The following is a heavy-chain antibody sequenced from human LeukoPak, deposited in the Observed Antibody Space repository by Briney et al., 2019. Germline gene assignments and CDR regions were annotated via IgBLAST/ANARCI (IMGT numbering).Heavy chain of an antibody. CDR1: GFTFSSYA. Sequence: GRSLRLSCAASGFTFSSYAMHWVRQAPGKGLEWVAVISYDGSNKYYADSVKGRFTISRDNSKNTLYLQMNSLRAEDTAVYYCAKDRSGLKWLFEPWGQGTLVTVSS. D-gene: IGHD3-22*01. CDR2: ISYDGSNK. CDR3: AKDRSGLKWLFEP. V-gene: IGHV3-30-3*01. J-gene: IGHJ5*02.